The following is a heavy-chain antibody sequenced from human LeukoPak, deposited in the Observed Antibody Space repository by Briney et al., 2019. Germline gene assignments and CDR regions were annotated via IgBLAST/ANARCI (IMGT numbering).Heavy chain of an antibody. D-gene: IGHD3-3*01. CDR3: ARDRNRITIFGVVSTAFDP. CDR2: INPNSGGT. CDR1: GYTFTGYY. V-gene: IGHV1-2*02. J-gene: IGHJ5*02. Sequence: GASVKVSCKASGYTFTGYYMHWVRQAPGQGLEWMGWINPNSGGTNYAQKLQGRVTMTRDTSISTAYMELSRLRSDDTAVYYCARDRNRITIFGVVSTAFDPWGQGTLVTVSS.